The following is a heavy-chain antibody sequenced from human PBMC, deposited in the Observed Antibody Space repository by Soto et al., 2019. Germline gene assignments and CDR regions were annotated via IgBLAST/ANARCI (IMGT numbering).Heavy chain of an antibody. CDR1: GGSISSYY. Sequence: SETLSLTCTVSGGSISSYYWSWIRQPPGKGLEWIGYIYYSGSTNYNPSLKSRVTISVDTSKNQFSLKLSSVTAADTAVYYCARGCRIAAPPGYYGSGRYYYYYMDVWGKGTTVTVSS. CDR2: IYYSGST. V-gene: IGHV4-59*01. J-gene: IGHJ6*03. D-gene: IGHD3-10*01. CDR3: ARGCRIAAPPGYYGSGRYYYYYMDV.